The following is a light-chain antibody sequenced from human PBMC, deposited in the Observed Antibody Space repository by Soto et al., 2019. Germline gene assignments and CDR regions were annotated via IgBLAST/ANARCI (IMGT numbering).Light chain of an antibody. Sequence: EVVMTQSPATLSVSPGERATLSCRASQSVSSNLAWYQQKHGQAPRLLIYGASSRATGIPDRFSGSGSGTDFTLTISRLEPEDFAVYYCQQYGTSPRTFGQGTKVDIK. CDR2: GAS. V-gene: IGKV3-20*01. CDR3: QQYGTSPRT. CDR1: QSVSSN. J-gene: IGKJ1*01.